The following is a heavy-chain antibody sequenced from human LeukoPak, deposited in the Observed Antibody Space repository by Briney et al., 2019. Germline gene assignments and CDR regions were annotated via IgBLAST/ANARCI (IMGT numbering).Heavy chain of an antibody. CDR3: ARDSGGSSNAYFLDY. CDR1: GGTFSSYA. D-gene: IGHD3-16*01. V-gene: IGHV1-69*13. CDR2: IIPIFGTA. Sequence: ASVKVSCKASGGTFSSYAICWVRQAPGQGLEWMGGIIPIFGTANYAQKFQGRVTITADESTSTAYMELSSLRSEDTAVYYCARDSGGSSNAYFLDYWGQGTLVTVSS. J-gene: IGHJ4*02.